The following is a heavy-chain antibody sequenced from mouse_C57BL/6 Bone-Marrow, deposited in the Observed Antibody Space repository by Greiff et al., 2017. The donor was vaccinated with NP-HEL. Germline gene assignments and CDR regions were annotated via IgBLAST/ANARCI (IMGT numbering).Heavy chain of an antibody. CDR2: ISYDGSN. V-gene: IGHV3-6*01. J-gene: IGHJ2*01. Sequence: LVESGPGLVKPSQSLSLTCSVTGYSITSGYYWNWIRQFPGNKLEWMGYISYDGSNNYNPSLKNRISITRDTSKNQFFLKLNSVTTEDTATYYCARGGDDFDYWGQGTTLTVSS. D-gene: IGHD2-3*01. CDR1: GYSITSGYY. CDR3: ARGGDDFDY.